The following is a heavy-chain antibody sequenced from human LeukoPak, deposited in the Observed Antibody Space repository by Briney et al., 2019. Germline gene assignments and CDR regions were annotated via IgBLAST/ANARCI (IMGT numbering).Heavy chain of an antibody. D-gene: IGHD3-16*01. Sequence: ASVKVSCKASGYTFTSYGITWVRQAPGQGLEWMGWINPTSGATNSAQKFHGRVTVISDTSISTAYMELSGLRSDDTAIYYCARATNRGSPANAYVYWGQGTLVTVSS. CDR2: INPTSGAT. CDR3: ARATNRGSPANAYVY. CDR1: GYTFTSYG. V-gene: IGHV1-2*02. J-gene: IGHJ4*02.